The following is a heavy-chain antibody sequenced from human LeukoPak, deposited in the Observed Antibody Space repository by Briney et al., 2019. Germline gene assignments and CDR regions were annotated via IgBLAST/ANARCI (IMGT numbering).Heavy chain of an antibody. V-gene: IGHV1-2*02. J-gene: IGHJ4*02. CDR3: ARGSYNTGGAYDV. CDR2: INPAIGGT. Sequence: GASVKVSCKASGYTFIDYYMHWVRQAPGQGLEWLGWINPAIGGTKYAQKFQDRITMTRDPSISTAYIDLSSLTSDDTAVYFCARGSYNTGGAYDVWGQGTLVTVSS. D-gene: IGHD2-8*02. CDR1: GYTFIDYY.